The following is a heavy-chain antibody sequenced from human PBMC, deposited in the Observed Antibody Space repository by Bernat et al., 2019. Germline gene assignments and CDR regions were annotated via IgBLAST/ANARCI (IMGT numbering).Heavy chain of an antibody. Sequence: EVRLVESGGDLVQPGGSLRLSCAASGFTFGTFAMSWVRQAPGKGLEWVSAMTGGGTTYYADSVKGRVIISRDNSKNMLFMQMNSLTAEDTAVYYCAKFRGQLIRNYYMPVWGEGTTVTVS. CDR2: MTGGGTT. V-gene: IGHV3-23*04. CDR1: GFTFGTFA. D-gene: IGHD2-21*01. J-gene: IGHJ6*03. CDR3: AKFRGQLIRNYYMPV.